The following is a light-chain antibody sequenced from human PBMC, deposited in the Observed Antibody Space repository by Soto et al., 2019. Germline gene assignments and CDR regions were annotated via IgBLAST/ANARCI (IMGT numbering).Light chain of an antibody. CDR3: AAWDDSLSGPI. J-gene: IGLJ2*01. V-gene: IGLV1-47*01. Sequence: SVLTQPPSASGTPGQGVTISCSGSSSNVGSNFVFWYQQLPGTAPKVLIYRNNQRPSGVPDRFSGSKSGTSASLAISGLRSEDEADYYCAAWDDSLSGPIFGGGTKLTVL. CDR1: SSNVGSNF. CDR2: RNN.